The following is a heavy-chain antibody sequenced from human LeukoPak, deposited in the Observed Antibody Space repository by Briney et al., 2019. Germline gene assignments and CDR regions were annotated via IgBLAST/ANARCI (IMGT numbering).Heavy chain of an antibody. CDR3: ARETSTHLAAAGQKTHYYYYYGMDV. CDR1: GFTFSSYW. Sequence: GGSLRLSCAASGFTFSSYWMSWVRQAPGKGLEWVANIKQDGSEKYYVDSVKGRFTISRDNAKNSLYLQMNSLRAEDTAVYYCARETSTHLAAAGQKTHYYYYYGMDVWGQGTTVTVSS. D-gene: IGHD6-13*01. CDR2: IKQDGSEK. J-gene: IGHJ6*02. V-gene: IGHV3-7*01.